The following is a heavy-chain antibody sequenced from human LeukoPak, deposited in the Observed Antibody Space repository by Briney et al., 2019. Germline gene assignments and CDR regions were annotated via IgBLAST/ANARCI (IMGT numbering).Heavy chain of an antibody. CDR1: GSTFSDYY. D-gene: IGHD6-13*01. CDR3: ASDAQSGIAAAGALDY. J-gene: IGHJ4*02. CDR2: IYSGGST. V-gene: IGHV3-66*01. Sequence: GGSLRLSCAASGSTFSDYYMSWIRQAPGKGLEWVSVIYSGGSTYYADSVKGRFTISRDNSKNTLYLQMNSLRAEDTAVYYCASDAQSGIAAAGALDYWGQGTLVTVSS.